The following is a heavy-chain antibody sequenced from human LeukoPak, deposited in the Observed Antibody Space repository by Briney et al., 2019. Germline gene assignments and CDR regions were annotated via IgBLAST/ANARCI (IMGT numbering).Heavy chain of an antibody. Sequence: SETLSLTCTVSGGSISSYYWSWIRQPPGKGLEWIGYIYYSGSTNYNPSLKSRVTISVETSKNEFSLKLRSVTAADTAVYYCARENDILTGYPPEYYYYMGVWGKGTTVTISS. D-gene: IGHD3-9*01. CDR3: ARENDILTGYPPEYYYYMGV. J-gene: IGHJ6*03. CDR1: GGSISSYY. V-gene: IGHV4-59*01. CDR2: IYYSGST.